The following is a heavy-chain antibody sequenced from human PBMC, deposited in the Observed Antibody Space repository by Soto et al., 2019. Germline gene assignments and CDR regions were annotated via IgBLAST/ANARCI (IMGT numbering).Heavy chain of an antibody. Sequence: QVQLVQSGAEVKKPGASVKVSCKASGYALSQFYIHWTRQAPGQGLEWMGWINPNSGRTKFAQKFQGWVTMTRDTSITTVYMELSGLKSDATAVYYCARESGGTTATLDYYYFYMDFWGKGTTVTVSS. CDR1: GYALSQFY. V-gene: IGHV1-2*04. J-gene: IGHJ6*03. CDR2: INPNSGRT. D-gene: IGHD4-17*01. CDR3: ARESGGTTATLDYYYFYMDF.